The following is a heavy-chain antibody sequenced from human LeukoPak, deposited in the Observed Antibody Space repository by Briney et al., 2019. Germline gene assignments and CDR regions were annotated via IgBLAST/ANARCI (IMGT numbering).Heavy chain of an antibody. CDR1: VSTFSSYS. Sequence: ASEKLSCKASVSTFSSYSINCDRRAPGQRPERIGWISPSIGDRGYAQELQDRVTMSKDKSTTTVYMELRSLGSDDTAIYYCARDSGWELRHFFFDDWGQGTLVPVSS. J-gene: IGHJ4*02. CDR2: ISPSIGDR. D-gene: IGHD1-26*01. V-gene: IGHV1-18*01. CDR3: ARDSGWELRHFFFDD.